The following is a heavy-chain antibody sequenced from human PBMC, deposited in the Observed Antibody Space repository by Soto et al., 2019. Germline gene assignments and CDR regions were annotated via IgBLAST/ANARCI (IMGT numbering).Heavy chain of an antibody. Sequence: ASVKVSCKASGGTFSSYTISWVRQAPGQGLEWMRRIIPILGIANYAQKFQGRVTITADKSTSTAYMELSSLRSEDTAVYYCARSPESPTYYYDSSGYYDYWGQGTLVTVSS. CDR1: GGTFSSYT. D-gene: IGHD3-22*01. CDR3: ARSPESPTYYYDSSGYYDY. V-gene: IGHV1-69*02. J-gene: IGHJ4*02. CDR2: IIPILGIA.